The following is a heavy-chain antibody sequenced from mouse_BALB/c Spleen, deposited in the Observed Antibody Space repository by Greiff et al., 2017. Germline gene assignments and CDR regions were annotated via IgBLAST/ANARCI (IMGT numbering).Heavy chain of an antibody. CDR2: ISSGSSTI. D-gene: IGHD2-1*01. Sequence: DVKLVESGGGLVQPGGSRKLSCAASGFTFSSFGMHWVRQAPEKGLEWVAYISSGSSTIYYADTVKGRFTISRDNPKNTLLLQMTSLRSEDTAMYYCAREGYGNYWDYWGQGTTLTVSS. V-gene: IGHV5-17*02. CDR3: AREGYGNYWDY. CDR1: GFTFSSFG. J-gene: IGHJ2*01.